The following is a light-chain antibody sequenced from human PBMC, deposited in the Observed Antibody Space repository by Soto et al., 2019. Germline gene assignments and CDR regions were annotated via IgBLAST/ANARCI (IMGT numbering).Light chain of an antibody. J-gene: IGLJ1*01. CDR1: SSNIGSNS. V-gene: IGLV1-44*01. CDR2: TNN. CDR3: CSYAGDNFPYV. Sequence: QSVLTQPPSASGTPGQRVTISCSGNSSNIGSNSVDWYQQLPGTAPKLLIYTNNQRPSGVSNRFSGSKSGITAALTISGLQADDEADYFCCSYAGDNFPYVFGTGTKLTVL.